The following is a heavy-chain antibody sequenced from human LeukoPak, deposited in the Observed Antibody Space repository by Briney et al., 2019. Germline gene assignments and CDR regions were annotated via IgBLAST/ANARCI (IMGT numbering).Heavy chain of an antibody. CDR1: GYTFISYD. CDR2: MNPNSGNT. D-gene: IGHD3-22*01. J-gene: IGHJ4*02. Sequence: ASVKVSCKASGYTFISYDINWVRQATGQGLEWMGWMNPNSGNTGYAQRFQGRVTMTRNTSTSTVYMELSSLRSEDTAVYYCAREGDSSGYGTYYFDYWGQGTLVTVSS. CDR3: AREGDSSGYGTYYFDY. V-gene: IGHV1-8*01.